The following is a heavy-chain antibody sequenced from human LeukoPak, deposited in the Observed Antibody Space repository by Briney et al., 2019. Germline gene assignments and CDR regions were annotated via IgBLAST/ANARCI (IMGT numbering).Heavy chain of an antibody. V-gene: IGHV3-66*01. Sequence: SVKGRFTISRGTSKNTLYLQMHSLRAEDTALYYCARGDYLFYWGQGTLVTVSS. J-gene: IGHJ4*02. D-gene: IGHD4-17*01. CDR3: ARGDYLFY.